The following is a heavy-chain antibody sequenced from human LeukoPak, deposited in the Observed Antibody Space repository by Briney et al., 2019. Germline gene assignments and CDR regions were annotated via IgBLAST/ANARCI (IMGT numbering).Heavy chain of an antibody. Sequence: GGSLRLSCAASGFTFSNYGMHWVRQAPGKGLEWVAVIWYDGSNKYYADSVKGRFTISRDNSKNTLYLQMNSLRAGDTAVYYCAREEGGVLVYWGQGTLVTVSS. CDR3: AREEGGVLVY. V-gene: IGHV3-33*01. CDR2: IWYDGSNK. J-gene: IGHJ4*02. CDR1: GFTFSNYG. D-gene: IGHD4/OR15-4a*01.